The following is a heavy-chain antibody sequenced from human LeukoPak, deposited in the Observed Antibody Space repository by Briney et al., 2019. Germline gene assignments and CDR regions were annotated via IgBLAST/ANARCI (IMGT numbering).Heavy chain of an antibody. V-gene: IGHV3-30*02. CDR1: GFTFSSYG. J-gene: IGHJ4*02. CDR2: IRYDGSNK. Sequence: PGGSLRLSCAASGFTFSSYGMHWVRQAPGKGLEWVAFIRYDGSNKYYADSVKGRFTISRDNSKNTLYLQMNSLRAEDTAVYYCAKAYDFWSGYYLDYWGQGTLVTVSS. D-gene: IGHD3-3*01. CDR3: AKAYDFWSGYYLDY.